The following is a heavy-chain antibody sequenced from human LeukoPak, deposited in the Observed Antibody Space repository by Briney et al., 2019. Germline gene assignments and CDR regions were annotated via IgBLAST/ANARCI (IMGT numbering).Heavy chain of an antibody. D-gene: IGHD4-11*01. CDR1: GFNFNDAW. Sequence: GSLRLSCEGSGFNFNDAWMSWIRQAPGKGLEWVGRVRTTAEGETTDYAAPVRGRFIISRDDSKNMVFLHMNRLETEDTAIYYCTAGLGKTDDDSWGQGTLVTVSS. CDR2: VRTTAEGETT. V-gene: IGHV3-15*01. J-gene: IGHJ4*02. CDR3: TAGLGKTDDDS.